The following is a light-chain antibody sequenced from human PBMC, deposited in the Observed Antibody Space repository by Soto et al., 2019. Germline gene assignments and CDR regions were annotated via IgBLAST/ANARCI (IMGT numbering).Light chain of an antibody. CDR1: QSIRSNY. CDR3: QQYYSSPLT. Sequence: EIVLTQSPATLSLSAGERATLSCGASQSIRSNYLAWYQQKPGLAPRLLIYDTSTRATGIPDRFSGSGSGTDFTLTISRLEPEDFAVYYCQQYYSSPLTFGGGTKVDIK. V-gene: IGKV3D-20*01. J-gene: IGKJ4*01. CDR2: DTS.